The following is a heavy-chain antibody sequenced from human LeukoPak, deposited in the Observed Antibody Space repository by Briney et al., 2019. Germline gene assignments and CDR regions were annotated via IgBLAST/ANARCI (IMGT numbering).Heavy chain of an antibody. Sequence: PSQTLSLTCTVSGGSISSGSYYWSWIRQPAGKGLEWIGRIYTSGSTNYNPSLKSRVTISVDTSKNQYSLKLISLTAADTAAYYCATLGNRGSDQWGQGTLVTVSS. CDR2: IYTSGST. J-gene: IGHJ4*02. CDR1: GGSISSGSYY. V-gene: IGHV4-61*02. CDR3: ATLGNRGSDQ. D-gene: IGHD3-10*01.